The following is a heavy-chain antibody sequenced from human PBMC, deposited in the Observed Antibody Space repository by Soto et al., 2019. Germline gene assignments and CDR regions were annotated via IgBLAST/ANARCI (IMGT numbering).Heavy chain of an antibody. CDR1: GDSIIGTHW. J-gene: IGHJ4*01. V-gene: IGHV4-4*02. CDR2: THHSRGT. D-gene: IGHD6-13*01. CDR3: ARYSAAAGTYYFDY. Sequence: ASETLSLTCAVSGDSIIGTHWWSWVRRPPGKGLEFIGETHHSRGTNYNPSLRSRVTMSLDKSKNQLSLILYSVTAADTGVYYCARYSAAAGTYYFDYWGQGTLVTVYS.